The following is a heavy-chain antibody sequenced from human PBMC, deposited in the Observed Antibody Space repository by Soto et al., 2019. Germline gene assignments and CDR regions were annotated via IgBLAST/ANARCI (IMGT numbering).Heavy chain of an antibody. Sequence: SETLSLTCTVSGGSISSSSYYWGWIRQPPGKGLEWIGSIYYSGSTYYNPSLKSRVTISVDTSKNQFSLKLSSVTAADTALFYWAGQMGVVPAARSPPPTNWFDPWGQGTLVTVS. CDR2: IYYSGST. J-gene: IGHJ5*02. CDR1: GGSISSSSYY. D-gene: IGHD2-2*01. CDR3: AGQMGVVPAARSPPPTNWFDP. V-gene: IGHV4-39*01.